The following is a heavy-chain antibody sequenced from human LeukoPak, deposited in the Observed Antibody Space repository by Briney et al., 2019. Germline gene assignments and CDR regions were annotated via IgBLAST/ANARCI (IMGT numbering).Heavy chain of an antibody. CDR3: ARDHCSSTSCYFDY. Sequence: GGSLRLSCAASGFTFSSYAMHWVRQAPGKGLEWVAVISYDGSNKYYADSVKGRFTISRDNSKNTLYLQMSSLRAEDTAVYYCARDHCSSTSCYFDYWGQGTLVTVSS. J-gene: IGHJ4*02. CDR2: ISYDGSNK. CDR1: GFTFSSYA. V-gene: IGHV3-30-3*01. D-gene: IGHD2-2*01.